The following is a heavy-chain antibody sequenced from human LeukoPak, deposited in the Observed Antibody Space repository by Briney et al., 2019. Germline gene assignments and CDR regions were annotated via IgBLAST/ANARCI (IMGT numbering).Heavy chain of an antibody. CDR3: AKGGYYDILTGAFNDY. CDR1: GFTFSSYS. V-gene: IGHV3-23*01. Sequence: PGGSLRLSCAASGFTFSSYSMNWVRQAPGKGLECVSAISGSGGSTYYADSVKGRFTISRDNSKNTLYVQMNSLRAEDTAVYYCAKGGYYDILTGAFNDYWGQGTLVTVSS. D-gene: IGHD3-9*01. CDR2: ISGSGGST. J-gene: IGHJ4*02.